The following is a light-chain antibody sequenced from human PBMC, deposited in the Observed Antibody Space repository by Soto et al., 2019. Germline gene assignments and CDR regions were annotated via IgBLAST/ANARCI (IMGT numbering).Light chain of an antibody. V-gene: IGLV2-23*02. CDR3: CSYAGRSDYV. J-gene: IGLJ1*01. CDR1: NSNVGNYNL. CDR2: EVT. Sequence: QYALTQPASVSGSPGQSITISCTGTNSNVGNYNLVSWYQQHPGRAPKLLIYEVTKRPSGVSNRFSASKSGNTASLTISGLQAEDEADYYCCSYAGRSDYVFGTGTKVTVL.